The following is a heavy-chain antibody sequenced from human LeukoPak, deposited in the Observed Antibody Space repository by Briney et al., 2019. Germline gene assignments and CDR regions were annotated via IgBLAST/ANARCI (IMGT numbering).Heavy chain of an antibody. D-gene: IGHD3-10*01. Sequence: PSETLSLTCTVSGGSISSYYWNWIRQPPGGGLEYIGYIYYSGSTNHNPSLKSRVTISVDTSKNQFSLKLSSVTAADTAVYYCARRSGMVRGVTDYWGQGTLVTVSS. CDR1: GGSISSYY. V-gene: IGHV4-59*12. CDR2: IYYSGST. J-gene: IGHJ4*02. CDR3: ARRSGMVRGVTDY.